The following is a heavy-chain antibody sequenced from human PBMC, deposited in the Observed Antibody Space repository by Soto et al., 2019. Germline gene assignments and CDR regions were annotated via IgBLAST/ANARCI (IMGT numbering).Heavy chain of an antibody. D-gene: IGHD2-15*01. V-gene: IGHV1-69*08. CDR1: GGTFSSYT. J-gene: IGHJ4*02. CDR3: AREAALKDVVVVAASDDY. Sequence: QVQLVQSGAEVKKPGSSVKVSCKASGGTFSSYTISWVRQAPGQGLEWMGRIIPILGIANYAQKFQGRVTITADTSTSTAYMERSSLRSEDTAVYYCAREAALKDVVVVAASDDYWGQGTLVIVS. CDR2: IIPILGIA.